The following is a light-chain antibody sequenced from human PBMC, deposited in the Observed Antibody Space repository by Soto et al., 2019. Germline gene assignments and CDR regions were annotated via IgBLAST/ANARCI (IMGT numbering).Light chain of an antibody. CDR2: RNN. J-gene: IGLJ1*01. V-gene: IGLV1-47*01. CDR1: SSNIGSNY. CDR3: AAWDDSLSAYYV. Sequence: QSVLTQPPSASGTPGQRGTLSFSGSSSNIGSNYVYWYQQRPGTAPKLLIYRNNQRPSGVPDRFSGSKSGTSASLAISGLPSEDEADYYCAAWDDSLSAYYVLGTGTKLTVL.